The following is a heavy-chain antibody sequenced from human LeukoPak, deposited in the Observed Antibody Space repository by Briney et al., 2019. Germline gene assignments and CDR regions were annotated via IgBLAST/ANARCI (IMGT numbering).Heavy chain of an antibody. CDR1: GYTFSSYD. J-gene: IGHJ4*02. V-gene: IGHV1-8*01. CDR2: MNPDNGNS. CDR3: ARLSQTPAYYDTSVYYYLGY. Sequence: GASVKVSCKRSGYTFSSYDINWVRQATAQGLEWMGWMNPDNGNSRYAQKFQGRVTMTRDTSISTAYTELSSLRSEDTAVYYCARLSQTPAYYDTSVYYYLGYWGQGTLVTVSS. D-gene: IGHD3-22*01.